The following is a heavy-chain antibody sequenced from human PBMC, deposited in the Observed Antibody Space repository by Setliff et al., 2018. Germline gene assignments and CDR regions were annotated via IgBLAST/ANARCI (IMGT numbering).Heavy chain of an antibody. D-gene: IGHD3-22*01. V-gene: IGHV4-39*07. CDR1: GGSISSSSYY. Sequence: SETLSLTCTVSGGSISSSSYYWGWIRQPPGKGLEWIGEINHSGSTNYNPSLKSRVTISVDTSKNQFSLNLSSVTAADTAVYYCARASDSSGYYYADAFDIWGQGTMVTVSS. J-gene: IGHJ3*02. CDR3: ARASDSSGYYYADAFDI. CDR2: INHSGST.